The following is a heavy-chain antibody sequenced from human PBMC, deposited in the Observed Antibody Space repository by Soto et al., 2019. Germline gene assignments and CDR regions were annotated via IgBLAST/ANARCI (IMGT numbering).Heavy chain of an antibody. V-gene: IGHV4-30-4*01. Sequence: SETLSLTCSVSGDSISTVDYFWAWIRQPPGQALEYIGYIYKSATTYYNPSFESRVAISLDTSKSQFSLNVTSVTAADTAVYFCARGRYCLTGRCFPNWFDSWGQGTLVTVSA. CDR3: ARGRYCLTGRCFPNWFDS. J-gene: IGHJ5*01. CDR2: IYKSATT. CDR1: GDSISTVDYF. D-gene: IGHD2-15*01.